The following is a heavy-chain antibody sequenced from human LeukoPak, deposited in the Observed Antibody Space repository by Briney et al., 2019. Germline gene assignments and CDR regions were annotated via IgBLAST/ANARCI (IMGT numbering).Heavy chain of an antibody. CDR2: INPNSGGT. Sequence: ASVKVSCKASGYTFTGYYMHWVRQAPGQGLEWMGWINPNSGGTNYAQKFQGRVTMTRDASISTAYMELSRLRSDDTAVYYCARDFYSGSDPSFDYWGQGTLVTVSS. V-gene: IGHV1-2*02. J-gene: IGHJ4*02. CDR3: ARDFYSGSDPSFDY. CDR1: GYTFTGYY. D-gene: IGHD1-26*01.